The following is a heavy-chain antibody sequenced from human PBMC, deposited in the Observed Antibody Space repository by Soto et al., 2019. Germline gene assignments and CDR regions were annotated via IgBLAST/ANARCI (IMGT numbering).Heavy chain of an antibody. CDR1: GDPIRKSY. V-gene: IGHV4-4*07. J-gene: IGHJ5*02. D-gene: IGHD6-25*01. CDR3: VSGGSKTLRGWFGH. Sequence: PXLPCRASGDPIRKSYGGWIRKTAGKGLEWMGRFYANGTTDYNPSVRSRVAMSVDISKKTFSLRLTSVTAADTGVYYCVSGGSKTLRGWFGHLGQG. CDR2: FYANGTT.